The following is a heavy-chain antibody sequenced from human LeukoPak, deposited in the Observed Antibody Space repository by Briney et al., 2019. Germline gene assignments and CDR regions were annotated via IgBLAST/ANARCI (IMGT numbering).Heavy chain of an antibody. V-gene: IGHV1-2*02. Sequence: ASVKVSCKASGYTFTDYYLHWVRQAPGQGLGWMGWINPNSGDTIYAQEFQGTVTITRDTSISTVYMELSRLRSDDTAVYYCARDVIYWGQGPLVTVSS. J-gene: IGHJ4*02. CDR3: ARDVIY. CDR2: INPNSGDT. CDR1: GYTFTDYY. D-gene: IGHD2/OR15-2a*01.